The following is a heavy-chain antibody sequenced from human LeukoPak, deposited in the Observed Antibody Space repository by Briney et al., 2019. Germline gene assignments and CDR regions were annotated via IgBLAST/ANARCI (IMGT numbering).Heavy chain of an antibody. CDR1: GGSISSGSYY. CDR2: IYTSGST. CDR3: VRGQWFGEGSDI. J-gene: IGHJ3*02. Sequence: SETLSLTCTVSGGSISSGSYYWSWIRQPAGKGLEWIGRIYTSGSTNYNPSLKSRVTISVDTSKNQYSLKLSSVTASDTAVYYCVRGQWFGEGSDIWGQGTMATVS. V-gene: IGHV4-61*02. D-gene: IGHD3-10*01.